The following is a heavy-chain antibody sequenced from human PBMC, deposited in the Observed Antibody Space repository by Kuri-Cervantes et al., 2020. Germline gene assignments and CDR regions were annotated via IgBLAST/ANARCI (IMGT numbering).Heavy chain of an antibody. V-gene: IGHV3-15*01. CDR2: IKSKSDGGTT. CDR3: VTDHWGSQGLGDAFDV. D-gene: IGHD7-27*01. Sequence: LSLTCATSGFNFNYAWMSWVRQAPGKGLEWVGRIKSKSDGGTTDYAVPVTGRFIISRDDSQATLYLQMNSLTAGDTAVYYCVTDHWGSQGLGDAFDVWGQGRVVTVSS. CDR1: GFNFNYAW. J-gene: IGHJ3*01.